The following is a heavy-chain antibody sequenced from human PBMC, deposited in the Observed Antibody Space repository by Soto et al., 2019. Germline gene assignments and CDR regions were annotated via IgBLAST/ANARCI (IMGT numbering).Heavy chain of an antibody. V-gene: IGHV4-31*03. Sequence: HVQLQESGPGLVKPSQTLSLTCTVSGGSISSGGYYWSWIRQHPGKVLEWIGYIYYRGSTYYNPSLKSRVTISVDTSTNQFSLKLSSVTAADTAVYYCARDGRIFAYGMDVWGQGTTVTVSS. D-gene: IGHD3-3*01. J-gene: IGHJ6*02. CDR2: IYYRGST. CDR1: GGSISSGGYY. CDR3: ARDGRIFAYGMDV.